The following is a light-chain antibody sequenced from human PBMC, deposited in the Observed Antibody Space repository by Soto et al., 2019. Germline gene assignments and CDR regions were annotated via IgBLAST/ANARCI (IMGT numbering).Light chain of an antibody. CDR2: VAS. CDR1: QGIRNY. J-gene: IGKJ2*01. V-gene: IGKV1-17*01. CDR3: LQHNTYPYT. Sequence: IQMTQSPSSLSASVGDTVTVTCRASQGIRNYLNWFQQKPGKAPKRLISVASTLQSGVPSRFSGSGSGTEFTLTISSLQPEDSATYYCLQHNTYPYTCAQGTKVDIK.